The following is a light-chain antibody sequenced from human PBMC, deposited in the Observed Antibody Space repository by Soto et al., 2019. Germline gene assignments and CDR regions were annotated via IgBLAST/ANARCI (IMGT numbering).Light chain of an antibody. CDR3: SSYTRSTTRV. Sequence: QSALTQPASVSGSPGQSITISCTGTSSDIGAYNYVSWYQQFPGKAPKLMIYDVTNRPSGVSNRFSGSKSGNTASLTISGRRAEDEADYYCSSYTRSTTRVFGGGTKLTVL. CDR1: SSDIGAYNY. J-gene: IGLJ2*01. V-gene: IGLV2-14*01. CDR2: DVT.